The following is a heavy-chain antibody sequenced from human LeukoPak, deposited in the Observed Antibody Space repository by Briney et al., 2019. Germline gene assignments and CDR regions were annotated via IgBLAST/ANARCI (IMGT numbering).Heavy chain of an antibody. CDR3: ARGRVSSSTWYSTYYYYFYMDV. D-gene: IGHD1-1*01. V-gene: IGHV4-59*01. J-gene: IGHJ6*03. CDR1: ADSITMYY. Sequence: PSETLSLTCTVSADSITMYYWTWVRQPPGKGLEWIGYVDHTGSTNFNPSLNGRVSISRDTSKNLFSLRLRSVTAADTAVYFCARGRVSSSTWYSTYYYYFYMDVWGKGTTVTVSS. CDR2: VDHTGST.